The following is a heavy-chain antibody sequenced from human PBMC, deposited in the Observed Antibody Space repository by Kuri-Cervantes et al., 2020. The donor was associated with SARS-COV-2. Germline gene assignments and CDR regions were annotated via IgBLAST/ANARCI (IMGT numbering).Heavy chain of an antibody. V-gene: IGHV4-4*07. D-gene: IGHD3-22*01. CDR3: AKDRNFDGRGGYYELGY. Sequence: SETLSLTCVVYGDSFSDSYWSWIRQPAGKGLEWIGRIHPSGSTNYNSSLESRVTMSIDTSKKQFSLNLSAVTAADTAVYYCAKDRNFDGRGGYYELGYWGQGVLVTVSS. CDR1: GDSFSDSY. J-gene: IGHJ4*02. CDR2: IHPSGST.